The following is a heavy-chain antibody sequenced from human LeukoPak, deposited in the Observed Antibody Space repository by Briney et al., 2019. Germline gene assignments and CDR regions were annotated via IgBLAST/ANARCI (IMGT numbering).Heavy chain of an antibody. CDR1: GGTYSSNA. V-gene: IGHV1-69*13. CDR2: IIPIFGTA. Sequence: SVKVSCKASGGTYSSNAISWVRQATGQGLEWMGGIIPIFGTANYAQKFQGRVTITADESTSTAYMELSSLRSEDTAVYYCARSDMGYDSSGSLFDYWGQGTLVTVSS. CDR3: ARSDMGYDSSGSLFDY. J-gene: IGHJ4*02. D-gene: IGHD3-22*01.